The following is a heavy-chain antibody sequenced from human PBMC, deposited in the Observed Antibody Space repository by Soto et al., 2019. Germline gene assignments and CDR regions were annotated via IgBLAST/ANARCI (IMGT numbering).Heavy chain of an antibody. D-gene: IGHD5-12*01. J-gene: IGHJ6*02. V-gene: IGHV1-18*01. CDR3: AREGVAPYYYSGMDV. CDR2: ISSYNGDT. CDR1: GYTFTRSG. Sequence: QVQLVQSGAEVKKPGASVKVSCKASGYTFTRSGISCVRQAPGQGPEWMGWISSYNGDTNYAQTFQGRVTMTTDTSTSTAYMELRSLRSDDTAVYYCAREGVAPYYYSGMDVCGQGTPVTVSS.